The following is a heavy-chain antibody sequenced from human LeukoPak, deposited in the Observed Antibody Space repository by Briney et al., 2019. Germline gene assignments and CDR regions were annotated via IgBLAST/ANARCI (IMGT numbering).Heavy chain of an antibody. Sequence: VSVKVSCKASGYTFTSYGISWVRQAPGQGLEWMGWISAYNGNTNYAQKLQGRVTMTTDTSTSTAYMELRSLRSDDTAVYYCAREPQDWAAAAGSFDYWGQGTLVTVSS. CDR1: GYTFTSYG. CDR2: ISAYNGNT. J-gene: IGHJ4*02. D-gene: IGHD6-13*01. V-gene: IGHV1-18*01. CDR3: AREPQDWAAAAGSFDY.